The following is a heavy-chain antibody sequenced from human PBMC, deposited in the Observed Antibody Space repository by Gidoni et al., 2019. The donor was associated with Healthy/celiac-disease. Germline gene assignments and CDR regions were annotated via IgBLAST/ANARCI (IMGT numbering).Heavy chain of an antibody. CDR2: IYYSGRT. D-gene: IGHD4-17*01. J-gene: IGHJ5*02. CDR1: GVSISSGGYY. V-gene: IGHV4-31*03. CDR3: ARDYREDYGDPRGFDP. Sequence: QVQLQESGPGLVKPSQTLSLTCTVSGVSISSGGYYWSWIRQHPGKGLEWIGYIYYSGRTDYNPSLKSRVTISVDTSKKQFSLKLSSVTAADTAVYYCARDYREDYGDPRGFDPWGQGTLVTVSS.